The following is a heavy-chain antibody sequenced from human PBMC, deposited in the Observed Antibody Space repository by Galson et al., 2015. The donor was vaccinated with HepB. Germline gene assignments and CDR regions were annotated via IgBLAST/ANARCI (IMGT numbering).Heavy chain of an antibody. CDR3: ARETQLVRGDI. CDR2: IWYDGSKT. Sequence: SLRLSCAASEFTFNSYGMHWVRQAPGKGLEWVAVIWYDGSKTYYADSVKGRFTISRDNSKNTLYLQMNSLRAEDTAVYYCARETQLVRGDIWGQGTMVTVSS. J-gene: IGHJ3*02. CDR1: EFTFNSYG. D-gene: IGHD3-10*01. V-gene: IGHV3-33*01.